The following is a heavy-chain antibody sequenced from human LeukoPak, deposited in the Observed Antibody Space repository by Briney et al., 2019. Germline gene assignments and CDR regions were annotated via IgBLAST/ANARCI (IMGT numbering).Heavy chain of an antibody. J-gene: IGHJ4*02. CDR1: GFTFSSYA. Sequence: GGSLRLSCAASGFTFSSYAMHWVRQAPGKGLEWVAVISYDGSNKYYADSVKGRFTISRDNSKNTMYLQMDSLRVEDTAVYFCAKAHPYSTLNYWGQGTLVTVSS. V-gene: IGHV3-30-3*01. D-gene: IGHD6-13*01. CDR3: AKAHPYSTLNY. CDR2: ISYDGSNK.